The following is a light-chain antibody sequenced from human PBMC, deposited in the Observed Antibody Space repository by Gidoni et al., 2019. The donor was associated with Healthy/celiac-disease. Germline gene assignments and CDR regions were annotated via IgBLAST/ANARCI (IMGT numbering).Light chain of an antibody. V-gene: IGKV1-39*01. J-gene: IGKJ5*01. CDR2: AAS. Sequence: DIHMTQSTASLSASVGDRVTITCRARQSIIRYLNWYQQKPGKAPKLLIYAASSLQSGVPSRFRGRGSGTDFTLTISSLQPEDVATYYCQQSYSTPITFGQGTRLEIK. CDR3: QQSYSTPIT. CDR1: QSIIRY.